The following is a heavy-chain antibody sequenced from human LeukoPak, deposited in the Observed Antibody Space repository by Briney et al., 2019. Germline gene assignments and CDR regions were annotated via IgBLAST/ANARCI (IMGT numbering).Heavy chain of an antibody. D-gene: IGHD5-18*01. CDR3: AGGYSYGHDY. CDR2: ISRSSSYI. J-gene: IGHJ4*02. V-gene: IGHV3-21*01. CDR1: GFTFSTYT. Sequence: GGSLRLSCAASGFTFSTYTMNWVRQAPGKGLEWVSSISRSSSYIYYADSVKGRFTISRDNARNSLYLQMNSLRAEDTAVYYCAGGYSYGHDYWGQGTLVTVSS.